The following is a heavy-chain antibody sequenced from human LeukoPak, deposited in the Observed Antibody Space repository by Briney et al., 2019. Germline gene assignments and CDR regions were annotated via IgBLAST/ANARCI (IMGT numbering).Heavy chain of an antibody. CDR2: INHSGST. D-gene: IGHD3-10*01. Sequence: SETLSLTCAVYGGSFSGYYWSWIRQPPGKGLEWIGEINHSGSTNYNPSLKSRVTISVDTSKNQFSLKLSSVTAADTAVYYCARAPYYYGPGLLDYWGQGTLVTVSS. V-gene: IGHV4-34*01. CDR3: ARAPYYYGPGLLDY. J-gene: IGHJ4*02. CDR1: GGSFSGYY.